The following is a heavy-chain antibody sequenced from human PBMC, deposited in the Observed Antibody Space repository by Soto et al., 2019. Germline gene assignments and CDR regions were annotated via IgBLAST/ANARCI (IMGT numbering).Heavy chain of an antibody. J-gene: IGHJ4*02. CDR3: TTGSGWSSEH. CDR1: GDSISNYY. D-gene: IGHD6-19*01. Sequence: QVQLQESGPGVVKPSETLSLTCTASGDSISNYYWNWIRQPPGKGLEWIGNIHDTENTNYNPSLMRRVTLSRDTSKNQCSLKMNSVTAADTAVYYCTTGSGWSSEHWGRGTLVTVSS. CDR2: IHDTENT. V-gene: IGHV4-59*08.